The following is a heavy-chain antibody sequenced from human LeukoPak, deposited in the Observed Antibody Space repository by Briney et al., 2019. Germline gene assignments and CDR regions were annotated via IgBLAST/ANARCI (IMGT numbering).Heavy chain of an antibody. J-gene: IGHJ5*02. D-gene: IGHD3-10*01. CDR2: IYYSGST. V-gene: IGHV4-59*01. CDR1: GGSISSYY. CDR3: ARFHYYGSGSYWFDP. Sequence: PSETLSLTCTVSGGSISSYYWSWIRQPPGKGLEWIGYIYYSGSTNCNPSLKSRVTISVDTSKNQFSLKLSSVTAADTAVYYCARFHYYGSGSYWFDPWGQGTLVTVSS.